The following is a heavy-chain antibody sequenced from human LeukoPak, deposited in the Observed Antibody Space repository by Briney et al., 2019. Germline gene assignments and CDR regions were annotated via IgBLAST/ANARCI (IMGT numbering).Heavy chain of an antibody. CDR1: GFSFSDHY. V-gene: IGHV3-72*01. Sequence: PGGSLRLSCAASGFSFSDHYVDWVRQAQGEGLGWVGRIRNKANSYTTEYAASVTGRFTISRDESKNSVYLQMNSLKTEDTAVYYCLRSSYSSGWFGDYWGQGILVTVSS. CDR3: LRSSYSSGWFGDY. J-gene: IGHJ4*02. D-gene: IGHD6-19*01. CDR2: IRNKANSYTT.